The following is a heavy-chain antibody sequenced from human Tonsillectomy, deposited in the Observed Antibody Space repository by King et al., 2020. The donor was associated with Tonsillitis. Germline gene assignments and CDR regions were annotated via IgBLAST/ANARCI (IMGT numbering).Heavy chain of an antibody. V-gene: IGHV3-53*02. Sequence: VQLVETGGGLIQPGGSLRLSCAASGFTVSSNYMSWVRQAPGKGLEWVSVIYSGGSTYYADSVKGRFTISRDNSKNTLNLQMNSLRAEDTAVYSCASSSSAYDFWSGYYFDYWGQGTLVTVSS. J-gene: IGHJ4*02. CDR3: ASSSSAYDFWSGYYFDY. CDR1: GFTVSSNY. CDR2: IYSGGST. D-gene: IGHD3-3*01.